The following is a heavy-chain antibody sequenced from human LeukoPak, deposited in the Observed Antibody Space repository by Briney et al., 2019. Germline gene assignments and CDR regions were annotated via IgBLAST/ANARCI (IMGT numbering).Heavy chain of an antibody. D-gene: IGHD6-13*01. CDR1: GYSFTSYW. Sequence: GESLKISCKRSGYSFTSYWICWVPQMPGEGLEWMWIIYPGDSDTRYSPSFQGQVTIPADNSISPAYLQGSSLKASDTAMYYCARLPGIAAAIDYWGQGTLVTVSS. J-gene: IGHJ4*02. CDR2: IYPGDSDT. V-gene: IGHV5-51*01. CDR3: ARLPGIAAAIDY.